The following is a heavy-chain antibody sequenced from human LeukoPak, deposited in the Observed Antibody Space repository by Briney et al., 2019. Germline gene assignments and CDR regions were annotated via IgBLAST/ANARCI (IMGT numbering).Heavy chain of an antibody. CDR3: ARSTWLLDK. CDR2: IYYSGST. CDR1: GGSNSPYY. Sequence: SETLSLTCTVSGGSNSPYYWSWIRQPPGKGLEWIGYIYYSGSTNYSPSLKSRVTISLDTSKNQFSLKLSSVTAADTAVYYCARSTWLLDKWGQGTLVTVSS. D-gene: IGHD3-22*01. V-gene: IGHV4-59*01. J-gene: IGHJ4*02.